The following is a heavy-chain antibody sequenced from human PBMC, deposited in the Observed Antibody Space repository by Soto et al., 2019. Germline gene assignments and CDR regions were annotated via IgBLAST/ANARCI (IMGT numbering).Heavy chain of an antibody. Sequence: XSVKVSCKASVYTFTCYYIHWVRQAPGQGLEWMGWINPNSGGTNFAQKFQGRVTMTRDTSITTAYMELRSLRSDDTAVFYCARHAGSYYDSGDYDGLYYTMDAWGQGTTVTVSS. D-gene: IGHD3-22*01. J-gene: IGHJ6*02. CDR2: INPNSGGT. CDR1: VYTFTCYY. CDR3: ARHAGSYYDSGDYDGLYYTMDA. V-gene: IGHV1-2*02.